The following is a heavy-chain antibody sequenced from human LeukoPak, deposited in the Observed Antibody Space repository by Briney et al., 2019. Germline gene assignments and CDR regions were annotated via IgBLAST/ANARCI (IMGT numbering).Heavy chain of an antibody. CDR1: GFTFSSYA. V-gene: IGHV3-15*01. CDR3: TTGITMVRGVITPFDY. D-gene: IGHD3-10*01. Sequence: AGGSLRLSCAASGFTFSSYAMSWVRQAPGKGLEWVGRIKSKTDGGTTDYAAPVKGRFTISRDDSKNTLYLQMNSLKTEDTAVYYCTTGITMVRGVITPFDYWGQGTLVTVSS. CDR2: IKSKTDGGTT. J-gene: IGHJ4*02.